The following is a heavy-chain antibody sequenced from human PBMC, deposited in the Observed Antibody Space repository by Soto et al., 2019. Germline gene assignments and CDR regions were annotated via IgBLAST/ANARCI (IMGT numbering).Heavy chain of an antibody. CDR3: AKLIKNDSDY. J-gene: IGHJ4*02. CDR2: ISSSGGST. V-gene: IGHV3-23*01. Sequence: GGSLRLSCAASGFPFSTYAMSWVRQAPGKGLEWVSSISSSGGSTYYADSVKGRFTVSRDNSKNTLSLQMNSLRAEDTAVYHWAKLIKNDSDYWGQGTLGTVSS. CDR1: GFPFSTYA.